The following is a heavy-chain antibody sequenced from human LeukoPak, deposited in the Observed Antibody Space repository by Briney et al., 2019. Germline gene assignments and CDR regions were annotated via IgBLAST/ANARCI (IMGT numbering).Heavy chain of an antibody. Sequence: GRSLRLSCAASGFTFSSYGMHWVRQAPGKGLEWVAVIWYDGSNKYYADSVKGRFTISRDNSKNTLYMQMNSLRAEDTAVYYCAKEGYSSGWYWDYWGQGTLVTVSS. D-gene: IGHD6-19*01. CDR1: GFTFSSYG. CDR2: IWYDGSNK. J-gene: IGHJ4*02. CDR3: AKEGYSSGWYWDY. V-gene: IGHV3-33*06.